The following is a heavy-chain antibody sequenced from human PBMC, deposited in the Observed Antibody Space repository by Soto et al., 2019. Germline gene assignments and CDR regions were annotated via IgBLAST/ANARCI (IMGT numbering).Heavy chain of an antibody. CDR1: KITFNSYS. D-gene: IGHD2-15*01. CDR3: ARDAMGYCSGGSCYFAAFDI. V-gene: IGHV3-21*01. Sequence: PGGSLRLSCTASKITFNSYSMNWVRQAPGKGLEWVSFISSSSTYIYYADSVKGRFTISRDNAKNSLYLQMNSLRAEDTAVFYCARDAMGYCSGGSCYFAAFDIWGQGTMVTVSS. J-gene: IGHJ3*02. CDR2: ISSSSTYI.